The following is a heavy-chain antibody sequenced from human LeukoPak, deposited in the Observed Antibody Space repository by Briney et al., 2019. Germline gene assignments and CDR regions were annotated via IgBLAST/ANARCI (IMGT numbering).Heavy chain of an antibody. CDR1: GGSISSYY. D-gene: IGHD6-19*01. Sequence: SETLSLTCTVSGGSISSYYWSWIRQPAGKGLEWIGYIYYSGSTNYNPSLKSRVTISVNTSKNQFSLKLSSVTAADTAVYYCARIGSGWLYYFDYWGQGTLVTVSS. V-gene: IGHV4-59*01. CDR3: ARIGSGWLYYFDY. J-gene: IGHJ4*02. CDR2: IYYSGST.